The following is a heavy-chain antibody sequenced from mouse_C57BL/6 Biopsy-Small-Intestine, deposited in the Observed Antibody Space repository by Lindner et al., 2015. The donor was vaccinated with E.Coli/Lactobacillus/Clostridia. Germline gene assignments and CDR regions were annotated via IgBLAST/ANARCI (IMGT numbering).Heavy chain of an antibody. J-gene: IGHJ4*01. CDR1: GYSFTDYN. V-gene: IGHV1-39*01. CDR2: INPNYGSP. Sequence: VQLQESGPELVKPGASVKISCKASGYSFTDYNMSWVKQSNGKSLEWIGIINPNYGSPTYNQKFTGKATLTVDHSSSTAYLQLNSLTSEDSAVYYCAREGFYAMDYWGQGTSVTVSS. CDR3: AREGFYAMDY.